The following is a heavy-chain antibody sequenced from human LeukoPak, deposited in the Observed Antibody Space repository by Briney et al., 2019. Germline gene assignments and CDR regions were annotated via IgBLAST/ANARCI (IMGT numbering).Heavy chain of an antibody. V-gene: IGHV4-34*01. J-gene: IGHJ6*02. CDR2: ISHSGST. Sequence: PSETLSLTCAVYGGSFSGYYWSWIRQPPGKGPEWIGEISHSGSTNYNPSLKSRVTISVDTSKNQFSLKLSSVTAADTAVYYCARVRGYSYGLGVYYYYGMDVWGQGTTVTVSS. D-gene: IGHD5-18*01. CDR3: ARVRGYSYGLGVYYYYGMDV. CDR1: GGSFSGYY.